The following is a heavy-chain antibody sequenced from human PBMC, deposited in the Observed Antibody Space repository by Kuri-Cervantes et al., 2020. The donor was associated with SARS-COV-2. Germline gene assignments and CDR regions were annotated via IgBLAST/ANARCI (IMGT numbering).Heavy chain of an antibody. CDR1: GFTFSSYW. CDR2: INSDGSST. J-gene: IGHJ4*02. D-gene: IGHD3-3*01. CDR3: ARDCYDFNNGYYTGQFAY. V-gene: IGHV3-74*01. Sequence: GGSLRLSCAASGFTFSSYWMHWVRQAPGKGLVWVSRINSDGSSTSYADSVKGRFTISRDNAKNTLYLQMNSLRAEDTAVYYCARDCYDFNNGYYTGQFAYWGQGTLVTVSS.